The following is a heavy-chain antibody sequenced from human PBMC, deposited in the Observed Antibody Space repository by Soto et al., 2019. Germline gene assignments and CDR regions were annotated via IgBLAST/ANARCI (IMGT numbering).Heavy chain of an antibody. CDR2: IKQDGSEK. V-gene: IGHV3-7*01. D-gene: IGHD3-10*01. CDR1: GFTFSSYW. Sequence: EVQLVESGGGLVQPGGSLRLSCAASGFTFSSYWMSWVRQAPGKGLEWVANIKQDGSEKYYVDSVKGRFTISRDNAKNSLYLQMNSLRAEDTAVYYCARDKVEWFGELSYYYMDVWGKGTTVTVSS. CDR3: ARDKVEWFGELSYYYMDV. J-gene: IGHJ6*03.